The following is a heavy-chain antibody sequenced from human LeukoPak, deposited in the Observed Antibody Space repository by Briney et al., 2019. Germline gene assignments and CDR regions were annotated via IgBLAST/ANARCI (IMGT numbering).Heavy chain of an antibody. CDR2: INHSGST. CDR1: GGSFSGYY. Sequence: SETLSLTCAVYGGSFSGYYWSWIRQPPGKGLEWIGEINHSGSTNYNPSLKSRVTISVDTSKNQFSLKLSSVTAADTAVYYCARDSRGYSYGGDGYWGQGTLVTVSS. J-gene: IGHJ4*02. CDR3: ARDSRGYSYGGDGY. D-gene: IGHD5-18*01. V-gene: IGHV4-34*01.